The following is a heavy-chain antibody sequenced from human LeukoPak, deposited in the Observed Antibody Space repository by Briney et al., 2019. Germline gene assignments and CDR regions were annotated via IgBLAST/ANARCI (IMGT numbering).Heavy chain of an antibody. CDR1: GFTFSSYS. CDR2: ISSGSSYI. D-gene: IGHD3-3*01. J-gene: IGHJ6*02. Sequence: GGSLRLSCAASGFTFSSYSMNWVRQAPGKGLEWVSSISSGSSYIYYADSVKGRFTISRDNAKNSLYLQMNSLRAEDTAVYYCARDQGNDFWSGYDGMDVWGQGTTVTVSS. CDR3: ARDQGNDFWSGYDGMDV. V-gene: IGHV3-21*01.